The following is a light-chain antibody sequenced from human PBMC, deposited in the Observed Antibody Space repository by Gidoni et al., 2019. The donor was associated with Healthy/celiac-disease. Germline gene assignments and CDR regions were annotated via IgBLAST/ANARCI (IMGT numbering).Light chain of an antibody. J-gene: IGLJ2*01. Sequence: QSALTQPAPVSAAPGQSITISCTGTSSDVGGYNFVSWYQQHPGKAPKLMNYDVSSRPSGVSNLFSGTKSGNAASLTISGLQAEDEADYYYSSDTSNSTLVFGGGTKLTVL. V-gene: IGLV2-14*03. CDR1: SSDVGGYNF. CDR2: DVS. CDR3: SSDTSNSTLV.